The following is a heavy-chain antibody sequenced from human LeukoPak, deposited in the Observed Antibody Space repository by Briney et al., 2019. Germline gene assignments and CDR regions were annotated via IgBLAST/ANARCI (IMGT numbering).Heavy chain of an antibody. CDR3: ARGIGQWLAFDY. CDR1: GGSVSSGSYY. J-gene: IGHJ4*02. CDR2: MYYSGST. Sequence: PSETLSLTCTVSGGSVSSGSYYWRWIRQPPGKGLEWIGHMYYSGSTNSNPSLKSRVTISVDTSKNQFSLKLNSVTAADTAVYYCARGIGQWLAFDYWGQGTPVTVSS. V-gene: IGHV4-61*01. D-gene: IGHD6-19*01.